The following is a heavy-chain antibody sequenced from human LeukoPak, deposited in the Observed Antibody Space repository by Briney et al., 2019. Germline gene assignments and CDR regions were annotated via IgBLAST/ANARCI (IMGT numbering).Heavy chain of an antibody. J-gene: IGHJ4*02. Sequence: SGPTLVKPTQTLTLTCTFSGFSLSTSGVGVGWIRQPPGKALEWLALIYWDDDKRYSPSLKSRLTITKDTSKNQVVLTMTNMDPVDTATYYCARQGRYLDFGDYFDYWGQGTLVTVSS. V-gene: IGHV2-5*02. D-gene: IGHD3-9*01. CDR3: ARQGRYLDFGDYFDY. CDR2: IYWDDDK. CDR1: GFSLSTSGVG.